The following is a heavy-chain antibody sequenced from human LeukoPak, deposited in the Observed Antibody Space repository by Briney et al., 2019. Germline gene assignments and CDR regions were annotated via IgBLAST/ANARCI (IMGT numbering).Heavy chain of an antibody. CDR3: ARELTYNYDFWSGYRYNWFDP. CDR2: IYHSGST. CDR1: GGSISSSSYY. J-gene: IGHJ5*02. D-gene: IGHD3-3*01. V-gene: IGHV4-39*07. Sequence: SETLSLTCTVSGGSISSSSYYWGWIRQPPGKGLEWIGSIYHSGSTYYNPSLKSRVTISVDTSKNQFSLKLSSVTAADTAVYYCARELTYNYDFWSGYRYNWFDPWGQGTLVTVSS.